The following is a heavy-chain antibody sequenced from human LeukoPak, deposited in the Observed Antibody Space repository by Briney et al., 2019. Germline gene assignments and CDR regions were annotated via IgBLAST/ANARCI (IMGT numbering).Heavy chain of an antibody. CDR2: ITTTRST. D-gene: IGHD2-8*01. Sequence: PGGSLRLSCAASGFTFSSYAMTWVRQAPGKGLEWVSAITTTRSTYYADSVKGRFTTSRDNSKNTLYLQMNSLRAEDTAVHYCASSEGYCTNGVCYTVFNWFDPWGQGTLVTVSS. CDR3: ASSEGYCTNGVCYTVFNWFDP. CDR1: GFTFSSYA. V-gene: IGHV3-23*01. J-gene: IGHJ5*02.